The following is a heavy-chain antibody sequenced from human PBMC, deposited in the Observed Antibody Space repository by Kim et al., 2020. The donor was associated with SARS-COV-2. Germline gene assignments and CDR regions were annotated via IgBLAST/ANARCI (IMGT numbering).Heavy chain of an antibody. CDR3: VKVVEVYSSAWYFDY. CDR1: GFTLSSYD. CDR2: TSYDGSKR. Sequence: GGSLRLSCEASGFTLSSYDMHWVRQAPGRGLEWVAVTSYDGSKRYYADAVRGRFTISRDNSKNTLDLQMNSLRVEDTAVYYCVKVVEVYSSAWYFDYWG. V-gene: IGHV3-30*18. D-gene: IGHD6-25*01. J-gene: IGHJ4*01.